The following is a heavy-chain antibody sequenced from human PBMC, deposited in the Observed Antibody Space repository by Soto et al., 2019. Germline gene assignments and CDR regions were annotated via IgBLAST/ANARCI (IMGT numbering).Heavy chain of an antibody. CDR3: ASAAVTAPDY. CDR2: IYSGGDT. D-gene: IGHD2-21*02. J-gene: IGHJ4*02. CDR1: GFTVSRKY. Sequence: GGSLILSCAASGFTVSRKYMTWVRQAPGKGLEWVSVIYSGGDTYYADSVKGRFTISRDNSKNTLYLQMNSLRAEDTAVYYCASAAVTAPDYWGQGTLVTVSS. V-gene: IGHV3-53*01.